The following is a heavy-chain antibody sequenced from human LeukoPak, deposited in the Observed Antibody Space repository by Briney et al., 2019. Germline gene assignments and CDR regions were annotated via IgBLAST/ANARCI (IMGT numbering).Heavy chain of an antibody. Sequence: SETLSLTCTVPGGSISSSSYYWGWIRQHPGKGLEWIGYIYYSGSTYYNPSLKSRVTISVDTSKNQFSLKLSSVTAADTAVYYCARGAYCGGDCYSGSYYFDYWGQGTLVTVSS. V-gene: IGHV4-31*03. D-gene: IGHD2-21*02. CDR1: GGSISSSSYY. CDR3: ARGAYCGGDCYSGSYYFDY. CDR2: IYYSGST. J-gene: IGHJ4*02.